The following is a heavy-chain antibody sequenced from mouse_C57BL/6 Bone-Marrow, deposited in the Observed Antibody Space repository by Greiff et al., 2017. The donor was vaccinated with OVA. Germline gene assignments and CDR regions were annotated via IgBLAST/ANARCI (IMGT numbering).Heavy chain of an antibody. J-gene: IGHJ2*01. D-gene: IGHD1-1*01. CDR2: INPYNGGT. Sequence: VQLQQSGPVLVKPGASVKMSCKASGYTFTDYYMNWVKQSHGKSLEWIGVINPYNGGTSYNQKFKGKATLTVDKSSSPAYMELNSLTSEDSAVYYCASGYYYGSSYYWGQGTTLTVSS. CDR3: ASGYYYGSSYY. CDR1: GYTFTDYY. V-gene: IGHV1-19*01.